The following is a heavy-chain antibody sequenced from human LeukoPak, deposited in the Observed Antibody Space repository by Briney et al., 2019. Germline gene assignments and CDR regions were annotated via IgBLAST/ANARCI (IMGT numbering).Heavy chain of an antibody. CDR1: GSSISSYY. Sequence: SETLSLTCTVSGSSISSYYWSWIRQPPGKGLEWIGYIYYSGSTNYNPSLKSRVTISVDTSKNQFSLKLSSVTAADTAVYYCARARGMVRGVITAYFDYWGQGTLVTVSS. CDR3: ARARGMVRGVITAYFDY. V-gene: IGHV4-59*01. D-gene: IGHD3-10*01. CDR2: IYYSGST. J-gene: IGHJ4*02.